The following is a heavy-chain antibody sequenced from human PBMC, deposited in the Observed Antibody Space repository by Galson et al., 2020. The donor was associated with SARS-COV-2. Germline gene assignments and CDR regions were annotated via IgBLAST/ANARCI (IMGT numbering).Heavy chain of an antibody. CDR3: ARKEATYDY. Sequence: ASETLSLTCTVSAGFISSTSYYWGWIRQPPGKGLEWIGSIYFNGRSNYNPSVKSRVTISIDTSKNQFSLKLRSVTAADTAVYYCARKEATYDYWGQGTLVTVSS. J-gene: IGHJ4*02. D-gene: IGHD5-12*01. V-gene: IGHV4-39*07. CDR2: IYFNGRS. CDR1: AGFISSTSYY.